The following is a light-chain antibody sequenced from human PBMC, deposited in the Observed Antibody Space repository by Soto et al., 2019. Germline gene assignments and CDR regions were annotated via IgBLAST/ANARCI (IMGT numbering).Light chain of an antibody. CDR1: QSVSSSY. CDR2: GAL. Sequence: EIVLTQSPGTLSLSPGERATLSCRASQSVSSSYLAWYQQKSGQAPRLLIYGALSRATGIPDRFSGSGSGTDFTLTISRLEPEDFAVYYCQQYGSSPWTFGQGTKVEIK. J-gene: IGKJ1*01. CDR3: QQYGSSPWT. V-gene: IGKV3-20*01.